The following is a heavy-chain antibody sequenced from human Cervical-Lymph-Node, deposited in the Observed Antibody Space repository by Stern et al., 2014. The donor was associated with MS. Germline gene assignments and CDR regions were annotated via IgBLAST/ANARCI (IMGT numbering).Heavy chain of an antibody. CDR2: IWYDGSNK. D-gene: IGHD4-23*01. CDR3: AREGGNTAEYFQH. CDR1: GFTFSSYG. V-gene: IGHV3-33*01. Sequence: QLVESGGGVVQPGRSLRLSCAASGFTFSSYGMHWVRQAQGKGLEWVAIIWYDGSNKYYADSVKGRFTISRDSSKNTLYLQMNSLRAEDTAVYYCAREGGNTAEYFQHWGQGTLVTVSS. J-gene: IGHJ1*01.